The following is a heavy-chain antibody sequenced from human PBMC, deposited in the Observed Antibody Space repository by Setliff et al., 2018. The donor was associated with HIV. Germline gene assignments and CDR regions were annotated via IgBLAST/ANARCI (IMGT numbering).Heavy chain of an antibody. V-gene: IGHV5-51*04. Sequence: GESLKISCRTSGYNFATYYIAWVRQMPGKGPEWMGSVNPGDSSTKYNPSLQGQVTMSADKLINTAIYYCARRTLHSYGHTGGFEYWGQGALVTVSS. CDR3: FEY. J-gene: IGHJ4*02. CDR2: VNPGDSST. CDR1: GYNFATYY. D-gene: IGHD3-16*01.